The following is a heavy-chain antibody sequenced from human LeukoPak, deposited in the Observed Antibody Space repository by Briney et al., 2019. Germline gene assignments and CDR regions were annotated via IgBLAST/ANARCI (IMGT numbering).Heavy chain of an antibody. CDR3: AKSGDYLWDY. CDR1: GGSISSSSYY. Sequence: SETLSLTCTVSGGSISSSSYYWGWIRQPPGKGLEWIGSIYYSGSTYYNPSLKSRVTMSIDKSNNQFSLNLNSVTAADTAVYYCAKSGDYLWDYWGQGTLVTVSS. V-gene: IGHV4-39*07. CDR2: IYYSGST. D-gene: IGHD3-16*01. J-gene: IGHJ4*02.